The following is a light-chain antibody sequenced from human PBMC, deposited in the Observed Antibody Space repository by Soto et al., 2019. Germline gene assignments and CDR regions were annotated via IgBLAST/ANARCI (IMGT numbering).Light chain of an antibody. CDR2: GAS. V-gene: IGKV3-15*01. Sequence: IVMTQSPATLSVSPGERATLSCRASQSVSISLAWYQQKPGQTPRLLIYGASTRATGIPARFSGSGSGTEFTLTISSLQSEDFAVYYCQQYNNLPPLTFGGGTKVEIK. CDR3: QQYNNLPPLT. J-gene: IGKJ4*01. CDR1: QSVSIS.